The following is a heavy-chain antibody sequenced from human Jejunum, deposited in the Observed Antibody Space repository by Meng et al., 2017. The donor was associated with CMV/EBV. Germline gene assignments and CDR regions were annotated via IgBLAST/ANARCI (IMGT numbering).Heavy chain of an antibody. CDR2: IRNKANRYTT. V-gene: IGHV3-72*01. Sequence: FSCSDYYMDWVRQPPGKGLEWIGRIRNKANRYTTEYATSVRGRFTISRDDLKSSLYLQMDSLRIEDTAVYYCARPHGSGSYFSHNDYWGQGTLVTVSS. CDR3: ARPHGSGSYFSHNDY. D-gene: IGHD3-10*01. CDR1: FSCSDYY. J-gene: IGHJ4*02.